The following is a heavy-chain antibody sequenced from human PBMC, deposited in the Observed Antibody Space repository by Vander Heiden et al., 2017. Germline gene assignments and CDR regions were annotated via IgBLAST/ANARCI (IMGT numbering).Heavy chain of an antibody. CDR3: AKDLRDSYGYEGGFDI. CDR2: ISGSGGST. CDR1: VSTFSSYA. D-gene: IGHD5-18*01. V-gene: IGHV3-23*01. J-gene: IGHJ3*02. Sequence: EVQLLQSRGGSVQPGRSLRLSCAASVSTFSSYAMSWLRQAQGKGLEWVSAISGSGGSTYYADSGKGRFTISRDNSKNTLYLQRNSLRAEETAVYYCAKDLRDSYGYEGGFDIWGQGTMVTVSS.